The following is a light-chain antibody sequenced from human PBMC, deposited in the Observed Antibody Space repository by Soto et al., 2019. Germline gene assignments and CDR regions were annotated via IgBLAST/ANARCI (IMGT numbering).Light chain of an antibody. CDR2: GNS. CDR1: SSNIGAGYD. Sequence: QSVLTQPPSGSGAPGQRVTISCTGSSSNIGAGYDVHWYQHLPGAAPKLLIFGNSNRPEGVTDRFSGSTSGTSASLAITGVQAEDEADYYCQSYDTSLNAVLFGGGTKLTVL. J-gene: IGLJ2*01. V-gene: IGLV1-40*01. CDR3: QSYDTSLNAVL.